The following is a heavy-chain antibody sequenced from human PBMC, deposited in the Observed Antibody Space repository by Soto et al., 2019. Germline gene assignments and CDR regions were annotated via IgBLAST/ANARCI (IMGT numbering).Heavy chain of an antibody. CDR3: ARLSFSYGVDV. V-gene: IGHV4-4*02. CDR2: IYHGGST. J-gene: IGHJ6*02. Sequence: SETLSLTCAVSGGSISSANWWTWVRQPPGKGLEWIGEIYHGGSTSYNPSLKSRVTLSLDKFKNHFSLNLTSVTAADTAVYYCARLSFSYGVDVWGQGTTVTV. CDR1: GGSISSANW.